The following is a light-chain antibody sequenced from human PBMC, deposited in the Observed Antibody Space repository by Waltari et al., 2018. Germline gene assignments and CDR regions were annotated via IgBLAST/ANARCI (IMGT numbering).Light chain of an antibody. CDR2: DAC. CDR3: QQRSNWPPIT. V-gene: IGKV3-11*01. CDR1: QSVGSS. J-gene: IGKJ5*01. Sequence: EIVLTQSPVTLSLAPGERATLSCWASQSVGSSLAWYQQKPGQAPRLLMYDACNRATGAPARFNGSGSGTDFTLTIISLQSEDSAVYYCQQRSNWPPITFGQGTRLEIK.